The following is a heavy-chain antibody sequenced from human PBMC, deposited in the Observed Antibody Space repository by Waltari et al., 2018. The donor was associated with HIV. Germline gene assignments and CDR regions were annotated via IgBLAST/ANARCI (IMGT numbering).Heavy chain of an antibody. J-gene: IGHJ4*02. CDR1: VYSFANYG. CDR3: ARGGEGDSYTFDF. V-gene: IGHV1-18*01. CDR2: VNGHKVNT. D-gene: IGHD3-16*02. Sequence: QVQLVQSGTEVKTPGSSVKVSCQTSVYSFANYGVSWVRQAPGQGLEWMGWVNGHKVNTNYTQKFQGRLTMTAVTSTRTAYMEPRSLRSDDTAVYYCARGGEGDSYTFDFWGQGTLVIVSS.